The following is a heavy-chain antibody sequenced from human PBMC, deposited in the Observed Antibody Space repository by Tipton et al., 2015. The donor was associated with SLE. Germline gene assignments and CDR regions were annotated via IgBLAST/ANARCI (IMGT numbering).Heavy chain of an antibody. J-gene: IGHJ3*02. CDR1: GFTFDDYG. D-gene: IGHD3-10*01. CDR2: INWNGGST. CDR3: ARDRVEYGSGNDAFDI. Sequence: SLRLSCAASGFTFDDYGMSWVRQAPGKGLEWVSGINWNGGSTGYADSVKGRFTISRDNAKNSLYLQMNSLRAEDTALYYCARDRVEYGSGNDAFDIWGQGTMVTVSS. V-gene: IGHV3-20*04.